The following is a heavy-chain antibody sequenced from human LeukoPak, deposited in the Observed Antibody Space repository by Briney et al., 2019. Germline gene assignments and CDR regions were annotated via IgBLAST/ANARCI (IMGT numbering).Heavy chain of an antibody. CDR1: GYTFTCYY. D-gene: IGHD3-3*01. J-gene: IGHJ3*02. V-gene: IGHV1-2*02. CDR2: INPNSGGT. Sequence: ASVKVSCKASGYTFTCYYMHWVGQARGQGLEWMGWINPNSGGTNYVQKVQGRVTMIRDTSISTAYMELSRLRSDDTAVYYCARELLRFYAFDIWGQGTMVTVSS. CDR3: ARELLRFYAFDI.